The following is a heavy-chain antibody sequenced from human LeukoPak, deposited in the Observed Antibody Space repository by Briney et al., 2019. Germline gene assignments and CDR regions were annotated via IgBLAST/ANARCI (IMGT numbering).Heavy chain of an antibody. CDR1: GYSISSGYY. CDR2: IYHSGST. V-gene: IGHV4-38-2*01. Sequence: SETLSLTCAVSGYSISSGYYWGWIRQPPGRGLEWIGSIYHSGSTYYNPSLKSRVTISVDTSKNQFSLELSSVTAADTAVYYCARVPDYYDSSGYYDYWGQGTLVTVSS. CDR3: ARVPDYYDSSGYYDY. D-gene: IGHD3-22*01. J-gene: IGHJ4*02.